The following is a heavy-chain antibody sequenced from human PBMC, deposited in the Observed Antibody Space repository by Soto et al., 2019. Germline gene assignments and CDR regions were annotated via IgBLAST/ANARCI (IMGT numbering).Heavy chain of an antibody. CDR3: ASGLHGDYAISEYFQH. V-gene: IGHV4-39*01. CDR1: GGSISSSSYY. J-gene: IGHJ1*01. Sequence: QLQLQESGPGLVKPSETLSLTCTVSGGSISSSSYYWGWIRQPPGKGLEWIGSIYYSGSTYYNPSLKSRVTISVDTSKNQFSLKLSSVTAADTAVFYCASGLHGDYAISEYFQHWGQGTLVTVSS. CDR2: IYYSGST. D-gene: IGHD4-17*01.